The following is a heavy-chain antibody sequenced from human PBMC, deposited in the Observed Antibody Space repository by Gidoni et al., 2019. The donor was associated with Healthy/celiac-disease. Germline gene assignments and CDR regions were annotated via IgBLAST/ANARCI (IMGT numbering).Heavy chain of an antibody. CDR2: IYYSGST. D-gene: IGHD3-9*01. V-gene: IGHV4-39*01. CDR3: LGGDILTGRTDY. Sequence: GWIRQPPGKGLEWIGSIYYSGSTYYNPSLKSRVTISVDTSKNQFSLKLSSVTAADTAVYYCLGGDILTGRTDYWGQGTLVTVSS. J-gene: IGHJ4*02.